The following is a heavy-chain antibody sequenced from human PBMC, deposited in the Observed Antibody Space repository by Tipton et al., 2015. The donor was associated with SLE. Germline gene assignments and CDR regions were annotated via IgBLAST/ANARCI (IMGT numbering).Heavy chain of an antibody. D-gene: IGHD3-3*01. Sequence: TLSLTCAVYGGSFSGYYWSWIRQPPGKGLEWIGEINHSGSTNYNPSLKNRVTISLDTSNKGFSLELISMTAADTAVYYCARGVMGFWSYYYMDVWGKGTTVTVSS. V-gene: IGHV4-34*01. CDR3: ARGVMGFWSYYYMDV. CDR2: INHSGST. CDR1: GGSFSGYY. J-gene: IGHJ6*03.